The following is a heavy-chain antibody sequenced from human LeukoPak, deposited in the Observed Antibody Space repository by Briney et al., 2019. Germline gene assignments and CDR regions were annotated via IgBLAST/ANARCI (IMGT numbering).Heavy chain of an antibody. J-gene: IGHJ4*02. CDR1: GFTFSSYE. D-gene: IGHD1-26*01. CDR2: ISGSGGSI. CDR3: AKDHTVGATFGVYFDY. V-gene: IGHV3-23*01. Sequence: GGSLRLSCAAFGFTFSSYEMNWVRQAPGKGLEWVSGISGSGGSIYYADSLKGRFTISKDNSKNTLYLQMNSLRAEDTAVYYCAKDHTVGATFGVYFDYWGQGTLVTVSS.